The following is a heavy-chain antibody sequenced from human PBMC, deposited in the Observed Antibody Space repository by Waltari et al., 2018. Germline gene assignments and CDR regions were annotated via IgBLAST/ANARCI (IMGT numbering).Heavy chain of an antibody. Sequence: EVQLLESGGGLVQRGGSLRLSCAVSGFIFRLFPIRWVRHTPGKGLEWVAGTSASSGSTYYADSVQGRFTISRDNSKKRVFLQMNSLRAEDTATYYCTKMRRNLPRDIIDNWGQGTQVIIAS. CDR2: TSASSGST. V-gene: IGHV3-23*01. J-gene: IGHJ4*02. CDR1: GFIFRLFP. CDR3: TKMRRNLPRDIIDN.